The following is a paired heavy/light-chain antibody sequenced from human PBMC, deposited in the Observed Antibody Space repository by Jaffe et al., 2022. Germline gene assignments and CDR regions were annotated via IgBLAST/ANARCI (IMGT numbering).Light chain of an antibody. CDR1: SGSVSTSYY. V-gene: IGLV8-61*01. CDR2: STN. J-gene: IGLJ3*02. Sequence: QTVVTQEPSFSVSPGGTVTLTCGLSSGSVSTSYYPSWYQQTPGQAPRTLIYSTNTRSSGVPDRFSGSILGNKAALTITGAQADDESDYYCVLYMGSGSWVFGGGTKLTVL. CDR3: VLYMGSGSWV.
Heavy chain of an antibody. CDR1: GFTFSSYG. CDR2: IRYDGSNK. CDR3: AKDLLGLFGSGWTYYYYYYMDV. D-gene: IGHD6-19*01. J-gene: IGHJ6*03. Sequence: QVQLVESGGGVVQPGGSLRLSCAASGFTFSSYGMHWVRQAPGKGLEWVAFIRYDGSNKYYADSVKGRFTISRDNSKNTLYLQMNSLRAEDTAVYYCAKDLLGLFGSGWTYYYYYYMDVWGKGTTVTVSS. V-gene: IGHV3-30*02.